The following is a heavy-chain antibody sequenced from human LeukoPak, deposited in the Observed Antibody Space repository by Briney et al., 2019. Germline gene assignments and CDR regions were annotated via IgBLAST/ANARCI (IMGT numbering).Heavy chain of an antibody. CDR3: ARDQYFDRTLRYYAMDV. D-gene: IGHD3-9*01. Sequence: GASVKVSCKASGYTFTGYYMHWVRQAPGQGLEWMGWINPNSGGTNYAQKFQGRVTMTRDTSITTAYMELSRLTSDDTAVYYCARDQYFDRTLRYYAMDVWGQGTTVTVSS. J-gene: IGHJ6*02. CDR1: GYTFTGYY. CDR2: INPNSGGT. V-gene: IGHV1-2*02.